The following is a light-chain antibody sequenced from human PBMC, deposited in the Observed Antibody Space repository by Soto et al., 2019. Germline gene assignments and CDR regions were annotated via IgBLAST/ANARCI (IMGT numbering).Light chain of an antibody. Sequence: EIVLTQSPGTLSLFPGERATLSCRASQSLRSDFVAWYQQKPGQASRLLIYASSTRATGIPDRFSGSGSGTDFTLTITRLEPEDFAVYYCQQFGISPRTFGQGTKLE. CDR2: ASS. CDR3: QQFGISPRT. J-gene: IGKJ2*01. CDR1: QSLRSDF. V-gene: IGKV3-20*01.